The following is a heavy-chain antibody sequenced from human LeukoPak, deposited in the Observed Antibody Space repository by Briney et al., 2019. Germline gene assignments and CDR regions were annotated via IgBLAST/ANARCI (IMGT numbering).Heavy chain of an antibody. V-gene: IGHV5-51*01. CDR3: ARPRRQTLDDAFDI. Sequence: GESLKISCKGSGYSFTTNWIGWVRQMPGKGLEWMGIIYPGDSDTRYSPSFQGQVTISADKSISTAYLQWSSLKASDTAIYYCARPRRQTLDDAFDIWGQGTMVTVSS. J-gene: IGHJ3*02. CDR1: GYSFTTNW. CDR2: IYPGDSDT.